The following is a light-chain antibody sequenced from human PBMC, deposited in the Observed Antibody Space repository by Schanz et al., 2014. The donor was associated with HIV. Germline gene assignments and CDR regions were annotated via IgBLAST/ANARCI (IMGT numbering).Light chain of an antibody. CDR2: EVS. V-gene: IGLV2-8*01. CDR1: SGDVGSYNY. J-gene: IGLJ1*01. CDR3: SSYAGRYNYFV. Sequence: QSALTQPPSASASPGQSVTISCTGSSGDVGSYNYVSWYQQHPGKAPKLVIYEVSKRPSGVPDRFSGSKSGNTASLTVSGLQAEDEADYYCSSYAGRYNYFVFGTGTKLTVL.